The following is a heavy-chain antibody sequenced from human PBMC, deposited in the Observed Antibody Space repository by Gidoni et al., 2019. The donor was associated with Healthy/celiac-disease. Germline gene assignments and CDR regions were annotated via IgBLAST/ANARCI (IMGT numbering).Heavy chain of an antibody. J-gene: IGHJ3*02. CDR1: GYTFTGYY. Sequence: QVQLVQSGAEVKKPGASVKVSCKASGYTFTGYYMHWVRQAPGQGLEWMGWINPNSGGTNYAQKFQGRVTMTRDTSISTAYMELSRLRSDDTAVYYCARGQEGIAVAGNAFDIWGQGTMSPSLQ. V-gene: IGHV1-2*02. CDR2: INPNSGGT. D-gene: IGHD6-19*01. CDR3: ARGQEGIAVAGNAFDI.